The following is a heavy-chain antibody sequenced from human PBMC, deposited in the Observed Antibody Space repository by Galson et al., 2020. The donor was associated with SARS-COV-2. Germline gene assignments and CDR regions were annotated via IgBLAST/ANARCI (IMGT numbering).Heavy chain of an antibody. D-gene: IGHD3-10*01. CDR1: GYTFAGYY. CDR3: ARGGGALPPFDY. CDR2: INPNSGGT. V-gene: IGHV1-2*02. J-gene: IGHJ4*02. Sequence: GESLKISCKASGYTFAGYYLHWVRQAPGQGLEWMGWINPNSGGTNYAQKFQGRVTMTRDTSISTAYMELSRLTSDDTAVYYCARGGGALPPFDYWGQGTLVTVSS.